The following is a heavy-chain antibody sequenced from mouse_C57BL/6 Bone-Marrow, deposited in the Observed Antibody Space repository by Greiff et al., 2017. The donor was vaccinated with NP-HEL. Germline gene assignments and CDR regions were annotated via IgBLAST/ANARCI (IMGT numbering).Heavy chain of an antibody. J-gene: IGHJ4*01. CDR2: INNDGSST. Sequence: EVQGVESEGGLVQPGSSLKLSCTTSGFTFSDYYMAWVRQVPEKGLDWVANINNDGSSTYYLDSLKSRFIISRDNAKNILYLQMSSLKSESTATYDCAREGGLRRRTYAMDYWGQGTSVTVSS. CDR1: GFTFSDYY. CDR3: AREGGLRRRTYAMDY. D-gene: IGHD2-4*01. V-gene: IGHV5-16*01.